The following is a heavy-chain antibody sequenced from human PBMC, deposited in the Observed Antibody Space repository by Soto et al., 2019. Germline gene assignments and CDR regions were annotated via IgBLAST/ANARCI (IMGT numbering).Heavy chain of an antibody. Sequence: QSGGSLRLSCEASGFTLRNYAMTWVRQAPGKGLEWVSLISANDVGTYYAESVKTRFTISTDQSRNTVYLQMDSLRADDTAIYYCAKAKNDYNWDNRPPFDYWGQGXLVTVSS. D-gene: IGHD1-20*01. CDR1: GFTLRNYA. V-gene: IGHV3-23*01. J-gene: IGHJ4*02. CDR2: ISANDVGT. CDR3: AKAKNDYNWDNRPPFDY.